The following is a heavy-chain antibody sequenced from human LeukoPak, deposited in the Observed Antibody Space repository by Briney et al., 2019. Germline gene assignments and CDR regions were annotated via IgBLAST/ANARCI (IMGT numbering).Heavy chain of an antibody. V-gene: IGHV1-69*04. Sequence: SVKVSCKASGGTFSSYAISWVRQAPGQGLEWMGRIIPILGIANYAQKLQGRVTITADKSTSTAYMELSSLRSEDTAVYYCAVQGYCSGGSCDHYWGQGTLVTVSS. CDR3: AVQGYCSGGSCDHY. CDR2: IIPILGIA. J-gene: IGHJ4*02. D-gene: IGHD2-15*01. CDR1: GGTFSSYA.